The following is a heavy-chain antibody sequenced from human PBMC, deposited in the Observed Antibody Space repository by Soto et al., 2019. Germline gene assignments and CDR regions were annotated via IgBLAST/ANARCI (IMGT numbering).Heavy chain of an antibody. CDR3: ARDVKAVAGLDL. J-gene: IGHJ5*02. D-gene: IGHD6-19*01. Sequence: QVQLVESGGGVVQPGTSLRLSCEASGFTFSSYGIHWVRQAPGKGLEWVAVIWHDGSYKYYADYVKGRFTISRDNSKNTLYLEMNSLRAEDTAIYYCARDVKAVAGLDLWGQGTLASVS. CDR1: GFTFSSYG. V-gene: IGHV3-33*01. CDR2: IWHDGSYK.